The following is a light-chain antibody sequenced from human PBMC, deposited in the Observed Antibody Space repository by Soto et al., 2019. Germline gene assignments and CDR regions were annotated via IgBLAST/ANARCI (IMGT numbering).Light chain of an antibody. Sequence: EIVLTQSPATRSLSAGDSATLSCRGSQSIRNLLAWYQQRPRQAPRLLIYDTYNRATGIPARFSGSGSGADFTPTISSLEPEDFAVYFCQQYNNWPPWTCGHGTKVDIK. J-gene: IGKJ1*01. CDR1: QSIRNL. V-gene: IGKV3-11*01. CDR3: QQYNNWPPWT. CDR2: DTY.